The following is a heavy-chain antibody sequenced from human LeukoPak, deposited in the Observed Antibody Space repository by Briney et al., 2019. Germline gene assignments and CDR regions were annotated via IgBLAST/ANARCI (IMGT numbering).Heavy chain of an antibody. D-gene: IGHD3-16*01. V-gene: IGHV3-30*03. CDR2: ISYDGSNK. CDR3: ARGPFTYSLGFDY. CDR1: GFTFSSYG. Sequence: GGSLRLSCAASGFTFSSYGMHWVRQAPGKGLEWVAVISYDGSNKYYADSVKGRFTISRDNSKNTLYLQMNSLRAEDTAVYYCARGPFTYSLGFDYWGQGTLVTVSS. J-gene: IGHJ4*02.